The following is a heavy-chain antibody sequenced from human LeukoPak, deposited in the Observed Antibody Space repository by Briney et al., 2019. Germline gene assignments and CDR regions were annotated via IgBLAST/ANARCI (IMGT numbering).Heavy chain of an antibody. J-gene: IGHJ6*03. Sequence: SETLSLTCTVSGGSLSPYYWIWIRQPPGKGLEGIGYIHYSGSTNYNPSLKSRVTISVDTSKNQFSLKLSSVTAADTAVYYCARGYRNYGGNPNYYYYYYMDVWGKGTTVTVSS. D-gene: IGHD4-23*01. V-gene: IGHV4-59*12. CDR2: IHYSGST. CDR1: GGSLSPYY. CDR3: ARGYRNYGGNPNYYYYYYMDV.